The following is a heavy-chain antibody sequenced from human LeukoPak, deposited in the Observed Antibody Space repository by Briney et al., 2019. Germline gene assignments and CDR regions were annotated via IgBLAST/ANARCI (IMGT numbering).Heavy chain of an antibody. CDR3: ARARYCSGGSCYPNG. CDR2: IIPILGIA. CDR1: GGTFSSYA. Sequence: SVKVSCKASGGTFSSYAISWVRQAPGQGLEWMGRIIPILGIANYAKKFQGRVTITADKSTSTAYMELSRLRSEDTAVYYCARARYCSGGSCYPNGWGQGTLVTVFS. V-gene: IGHV1-69*04. D-gene: IGHD2-15*01. J-gene: IGHJ4*02.